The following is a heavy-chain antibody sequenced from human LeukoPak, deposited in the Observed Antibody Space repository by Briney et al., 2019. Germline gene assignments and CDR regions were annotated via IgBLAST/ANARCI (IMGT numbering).Heavy chain of an antibody. J-gene: IGHJ4*02. D-gene: IGHD6-13*01. V-gene: IGHV1-69*13. CDR3: ARGLAAADYFDY. CDR1: GGTCTSYA. Sequence: ASVKVSCKASGGTCTSYAISWVRQAPGQGLEWMGGIIPIFGTANYAQKFQGRVTITADESTSTAHMELSSLRSEDTAVYYCARGLAAADYFDYWGQGTLVTVSS. CDR2: IIPIFGTA.